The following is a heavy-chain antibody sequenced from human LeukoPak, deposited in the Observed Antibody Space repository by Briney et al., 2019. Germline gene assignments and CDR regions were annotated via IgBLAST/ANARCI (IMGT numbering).Heavy chain of an antibody. CDR1: GGSISSYY. CDR3: ARDRYCSGRSCYGPPDY. D-gene: IGHD2-15*01. V-gene: IGHV4-59*12. CDR2: IYYSGST. J-gene: IGHJ4*02. Sequence: PSETLSLTCNVSGGSISSYYWSWIRQPPGKGLEWLGYIYYSGSTNYNPSLKSRVTISIDTSKNQFSLKLNSVTAADTAVYYCARDRYCSGRSCYGPPDYWGQGTLVTVSS.